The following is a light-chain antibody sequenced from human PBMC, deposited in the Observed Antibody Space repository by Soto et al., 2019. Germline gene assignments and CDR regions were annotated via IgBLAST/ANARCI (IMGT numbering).Light chain of an antibody. CDR3: QQYCTSPT. Sequence: EIVLTQSPGTLSVSPGERATLSCRASQSVSSSFVAWYQQKPGQAPRLLIYGASSRATGIPDRFSGSGSETDFTLTISRLEPEDFAMYNCQQYCTSPTFGQGTKVEIK. CDR1: QSVSSSF. CDR2: GAS. V-gene: IGKV3-20*01. J-gene: IGKJ1*01.